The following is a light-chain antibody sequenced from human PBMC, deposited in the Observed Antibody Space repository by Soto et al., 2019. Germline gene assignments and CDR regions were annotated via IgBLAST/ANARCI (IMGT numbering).Light chain of an antibody. Sequence: EIVLTQSPGTLSLSPGERATLSCRASQSVSSSYLAWYQQKPGQAPRLLIYGASSRATGIPDRFSGSGSGIDFTLTIIRLEPEDFEVYYCQQYVSSLYTFGQGTRLEIK. J-gene: IGKJ2*01. CDR3: QQYVSSLYT. CDR2: GAS. V-gene: IGKV3-20*01. CDR1: QSVSSSY.